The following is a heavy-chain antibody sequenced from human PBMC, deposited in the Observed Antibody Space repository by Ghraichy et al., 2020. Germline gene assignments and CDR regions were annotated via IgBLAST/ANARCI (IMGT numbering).Heavy chain of an antibody. CDR2: ISDSGGST. V-gene: IGHV3-23*01. D-gene: IGHD3-10*01. CDR3: AARFGELLFVFDY. CDR1: GFTFSTFSTYA. J-gene: IGHJ4*02. Sequence: GGSLRLSCAASGFTFSTFSTYAMSWVRQAPGKGLEWVSAISDSGGSTYYADSVKGRFTISRDNPKNTLYLQMNSLRVEDTAIYYCAARFGELLFVFDYWGQGTLVTVSS.